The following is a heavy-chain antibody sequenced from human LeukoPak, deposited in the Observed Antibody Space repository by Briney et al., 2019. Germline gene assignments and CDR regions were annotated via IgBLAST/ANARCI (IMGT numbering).Heavy chain of an antibody. V-gene: IGHV1-69*13. CDR3: ARTVVPAAIDY. D-gene: IGHD2-2*01. CDR2: IIPILGTA. J-gene: IGHJ4*02. Sequence: GASVKVSCKASGGTFSSYAISWVRQAPGQGLEWMGGIIPILGTANYAQKFQGRVTITADESTSTAYMELSSLRSEDTAVYYCARTVVPAAIDYWGQGTLVTVSS. CDR1: GGTFSSYA.